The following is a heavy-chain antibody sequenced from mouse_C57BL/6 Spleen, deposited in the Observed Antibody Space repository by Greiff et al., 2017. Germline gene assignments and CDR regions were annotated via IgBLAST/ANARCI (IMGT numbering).Heavy chain of an antibody. V-gene: IGHV1-85*01. Sequence: QVQLQQSGPELVKPGASVKLSCKASGYTFTSYDINWVKQRPGQGLEWIGWIYPRDGSTKYNEKFKGKATLTVDTSSSTAYMELHSLTSEDSAVYFWAREETEAWFAYWGQGTLVTVSA. CDR1: GYTFTSYD. CDR3: AREETEAWFAY. CDR2: IYPRDGST. J-gene: IGHJ3*01.